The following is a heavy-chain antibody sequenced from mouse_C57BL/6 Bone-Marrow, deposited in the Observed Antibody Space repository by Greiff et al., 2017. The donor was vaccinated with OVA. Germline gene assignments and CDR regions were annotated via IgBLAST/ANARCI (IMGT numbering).Heavy chain of an antibody. CDR3: ARDPQVGTDYAMDY. Sequence: PLVESGVFFFPPGPSLPLCPASRFFPFLLSSLSFFLPTPAPLLSFFSPLLACCIYTYYPYNVNCRFTISRDNAKNNLYLQMSHLKSEDTAMYYCARDPQVGTDYAMDYWGQGTSVTVSS. CDR1: FFPFLLSS. J-gene: IGHJ4*01. CDR2: LLACCIYT. V-gene: IGHV5-4*01. D-gene: IGHD3-3*01.